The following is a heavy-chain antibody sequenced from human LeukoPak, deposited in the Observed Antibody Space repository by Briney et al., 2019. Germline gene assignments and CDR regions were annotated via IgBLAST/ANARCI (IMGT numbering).Heavy chain of an antibody. CDR1: GFTFGDYA. J-gene: IGHJ4*02. Sequence: PGGSLRLSCTASGFTFGDYAMSWFRQAPGKGLEWVGFIRSKAYGGTTEYAASVKGRFTISRDDYKSIAYLQMNSLKTEDTAVYYCTRVVSYYGSGSYYPYYFDYWGQGTLVTVSS. V-gene: IGHV3-49*03. D-gene: IGHD3-10*01. CDR3: TRVVSYYGSGSYYPYYFDY. CDR2: IRSKAYGGTT.